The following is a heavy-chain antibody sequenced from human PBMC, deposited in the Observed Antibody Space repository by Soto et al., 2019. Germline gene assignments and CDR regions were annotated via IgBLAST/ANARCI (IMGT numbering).Heavy chain of an antibody. CDR2: FDPEDGET. Sequence: EASVKVSCKVSGYTLTELSMHWVRQAPGKGLEWMGGFDPEDGETIYAQKFQGRVTMTEDTSTDTAYMELSSLRSEDTAVYYCATRTIFGVVTLYAFDIWGQGTMVTVS. CDR1: GYTLTELS. CDR3: ATRTIFGVVTLYAFDI. D-gene: IGHD3-3*01. J-gene: IGHJ3*02. V-gene: IGHV1-24*01.